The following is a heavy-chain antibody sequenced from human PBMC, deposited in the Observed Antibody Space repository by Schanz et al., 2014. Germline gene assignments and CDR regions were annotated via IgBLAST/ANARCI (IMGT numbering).Heavy chain of an antibody. CDR1: GYTFTSYG. CDR3: GSGPPFVPAEAIAY. CDR2: ISAYNGDT. V-gene: IGHV1-18*04. D-gene: IGHD2-2*01. J-gene: IGHJ4*02. Sequence: QVQLVQSGVEVKKPGASVKVSCRASGYTFTSYGINWVRQAPGQGLEWMGWISAYNGDTNYAQKVQGRVTLTTDTSANTAYMELTRLRSDDTAVYFCGSGPPFVPAEAIAYWGQGTLVTVSS.